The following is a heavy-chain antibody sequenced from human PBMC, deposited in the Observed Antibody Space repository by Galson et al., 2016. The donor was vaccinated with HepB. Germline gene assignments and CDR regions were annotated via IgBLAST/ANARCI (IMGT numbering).Heavy chain of an antibody. D-gene: IGHD2-15*01. J-gene: IGHJ4*02. Sequence: VSCKASGYTFISYGINWVRQAPGQGLEWMGWISTYSDITNYSQRVQGRVTMTTDTSTSTVYMDLRSLRSDDTAVYYCARDLGGFCSGSNCYPAYWGQGTLVTVSS. CDR1: GYTFISYG. CDR2: ISTYSDIT. V-gene: IGHV1-18*01. CDR3: ARDLGGFCSGSNCYPAY.